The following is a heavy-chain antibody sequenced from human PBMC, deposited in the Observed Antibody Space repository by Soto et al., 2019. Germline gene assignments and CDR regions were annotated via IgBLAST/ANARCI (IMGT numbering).Heavy chain of an antibody. Sequence: QVQSVQSGAEVKRPGASVTISCRASGYTFVDYARHWVRQAPGQGLEWVGWMNPNTGNIKYSHNFEDRVSITRDRATSTAYMELRGLRSEDTAVYFCTREAIVAENWFDPWGQGTLVTVSS. D-gene: IGHD2-21*01. J-gene: IGHJ5*02. V-gene: IGHV1-3*01. CDR2: MNPNTGNI. CDR1: GYTFVDYA. CDR3: TREAIVAENWFDP.